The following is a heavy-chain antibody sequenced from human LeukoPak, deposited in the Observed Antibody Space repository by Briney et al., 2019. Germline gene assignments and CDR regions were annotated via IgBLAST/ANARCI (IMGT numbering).Heavy chain of an antibody. V-gene: IGHV4-39*06. CDR2: IYYSGST. CDR3: AGDRWHQPNTWFDP. J-gene: IGHJ5*02. Sequence: PSETLSLTCTVSGGSISSSSYYWGWIRQPPGKGLEWIGSIYYSGSTYYNPSLKSRVTISADTSKDQFPLKLASVTAADTAVYYCAGDRWHQPNTWFDPWGQGTLVTVSS. CDR1: GGSISSSSYY. D-gene: IGHD2-2*01.